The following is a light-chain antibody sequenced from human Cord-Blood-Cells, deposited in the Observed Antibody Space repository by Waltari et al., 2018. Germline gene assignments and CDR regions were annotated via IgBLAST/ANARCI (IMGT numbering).Light chain of an antibody. CDR3: QQRSNWPIT. Sequence: EIVLTQSPATLSLSPGERAPLSCRASQSVSSYLAWYQQKPCQAPRLLIYDASNRATGIPARFSGSGSGTDFTLTISSLEPEDFAVYYCQQRSNWPITFGQGTRLEIK. CDR1: QSVSSY. V-gene: IGKV3-11*01. CDR2: DAS. J-gene: IGKJ5*01.